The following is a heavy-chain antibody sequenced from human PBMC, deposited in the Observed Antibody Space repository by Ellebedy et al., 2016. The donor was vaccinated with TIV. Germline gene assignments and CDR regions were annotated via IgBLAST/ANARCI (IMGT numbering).Heavy chain of an antibody. Sequence: GESLKISCAASGFTFDDYAMHWVRQAPGKGLEWVSLISGDGGSTYYADSVKGRFTISRDNAKNSLYLQMNSLRAEDTAVYYCARRLDGYFDYWGQGTLVTVSS. D-gene: IGHD6-13*01. CDR3: ARRLDGYFDY. CDR1: GFTFDDYA. CDR2: ISGDGGST. J-gene: IGHJ4*02. V-gene: IGHV3-43*02.